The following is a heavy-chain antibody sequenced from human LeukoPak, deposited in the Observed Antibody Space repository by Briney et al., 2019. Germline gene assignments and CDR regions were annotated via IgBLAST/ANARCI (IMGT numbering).Heavy chain of an antibody. J-gene: IGHJ4*02. CDR2: IIPIFGTA. V-gene: IGHV1-69*05. D-gene: IGHD6-19*01. Sequence: GASVKVSCKASGGTFSSYAISWVRQAPGQGLEWMGGIIPIFGTANYAQKFQGRVTITTDESTSTAYMELSSLMSEDTAVYYCAREIRDASGWYYFDYWGQGTLVTVSS. CDR1: GGTFSSYA. CDR3: AREIRDASGWYYFDY.